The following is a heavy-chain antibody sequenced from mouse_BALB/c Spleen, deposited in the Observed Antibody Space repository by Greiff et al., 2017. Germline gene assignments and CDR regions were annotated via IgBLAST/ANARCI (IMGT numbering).Heavy chain of an antibody. J-gene: IGHJ4*01. CDR1: GFTFNTYA. CDR3: VRHVYDGYYDAMDY. CDR2: IRSKSNNYAT. V-gene: IGHV10-1*02. D-gene: IGHD2-3*01. Sequence: EVMLVESGGGLVQPKGSLKLSCAASGFTFNTYAMNWVRQAPGKGLEWVARIRSKSNNYATYYADSVKDRFTISRDDSQSMLYLQMNNLKTEDTAMYYCVRHVYDGYYDAMDYWGQGTSVTVSS.